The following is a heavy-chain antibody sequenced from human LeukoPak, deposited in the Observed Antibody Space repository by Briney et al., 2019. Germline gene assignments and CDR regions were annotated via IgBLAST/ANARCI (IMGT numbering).Heavy chain of an antibody. CDR1: GGSISSYY. Sequence: SETLSLTCSVSGGSISSYYWSWVRQPPGKGLEWIGYIYYSGNTYYNPSLKSRVTISVDTSKNQFSLKVNSVTAADTAVYYCARTKPLDPFDFWGQGTLVTVSS. CDR3: ARTKPLDPFDF. CDR2: IYYSGNT. J-gene: IGHJ3*01. V-gene: IGHV4-59*01.